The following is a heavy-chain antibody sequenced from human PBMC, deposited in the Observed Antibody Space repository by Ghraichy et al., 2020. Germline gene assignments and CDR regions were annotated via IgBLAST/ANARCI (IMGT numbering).Heavy chain of an antibody. J-gene: IGHJ3*02. CDR2: IRYDGSNK. V-gene: IGHV3-30*02. D-gene: IGHD3-22*01. Sequence: GGSLRLSCAASGFTFSSYGMHWVRQAPGKGLEWVAFIRYDGSNKYYADSVKGRFTISRDNSKNTLYLQMNSLRAEDTAVYYCAKDGHYYDSSPGAFDIWGQGTMVTVSS. CDR1: GFTFSSYG. CDR3: AKDGHYYDSSPGAFDI.